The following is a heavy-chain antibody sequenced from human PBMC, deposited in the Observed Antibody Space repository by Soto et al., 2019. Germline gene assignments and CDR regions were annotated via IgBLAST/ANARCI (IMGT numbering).Heavy chain of an antibody. CDR1: GFSFGNFG. CDR2: IGGDGYTT. CDR3: AKGYGWDYLDY. V-gene: IGHV3-23*01. Sequence: EVRLLESGGGLVLPGGSLRLSCEASGFSFGNFGMTWVRQSPGKGLQWVSLIGGDGYTTHMADSVKGRFSISRDNSKNTLYLQMDNLRVEDTALYYCAKGYGWDYLDYWGQGALVTVSP. J-gene: IGHJ4*02. D-gene: IGHD6-19*01.